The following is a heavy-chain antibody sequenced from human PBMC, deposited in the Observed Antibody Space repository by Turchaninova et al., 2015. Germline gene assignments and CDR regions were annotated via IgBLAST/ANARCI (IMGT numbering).Heavy chain of an antibody. V-gene: IGHV2-5*02. CDR2: IYWDDDK. Sequence: QITLKESGPTLVKPTQTLTLTCPFSGFSLRTSGVGVGWILQPPGKALEWLALIYWDDDKRHSPSLQSRLTITKDTSKNQVVLTMTNVDSADTGTYFCAQVVGTGDTGLRTTYQSFYMDVWGKGTTVTVSS. J-gene: IGHJ6*03. CDR1: GFSLRTSGVG. D-gene: IGHD1-14*01. CDR3: AQVVGTGDTGLRTTYQSFYMDV.